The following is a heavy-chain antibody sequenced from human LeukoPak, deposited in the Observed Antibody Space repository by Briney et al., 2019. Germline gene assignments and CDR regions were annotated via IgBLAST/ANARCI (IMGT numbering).Heavy chain of an antibody. D-gene: IGHD1-26*01. J-gene: IGHJ4*02. V-gene: IGHV4-30-2*01. CDR3: AKNSGPTVPFDY. CDR1: GGSISSGGYY. Sequence: SETLSLTCTVSGGSISSGGYYWSWIRQPPGKGLEWIRYIYHSGSTYYNPSLKSRVTISVDRSKNQFSLKLSSVTAADTAVYYCAKNSGPTVPFDYWGQGTLVTVSS. CDR2: IYHSGST.